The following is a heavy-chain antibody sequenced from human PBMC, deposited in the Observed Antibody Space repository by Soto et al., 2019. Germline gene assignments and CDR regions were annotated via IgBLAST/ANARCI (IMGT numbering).Heavy chain of an antibody. Sequence: QVQLVQSGAEVKKPGSSVKVSCKASGGTFGIYAITWVRQAPGQGLEWMGGIIAFSDIVNYTQKLQGRVTINSDEYTNTAYMDLSSLRSEDTAVYYCARSLYSSSWFHSGNSYYYYGMDVWGQGTTVTVSS. D-gene: IGHD6-13*01. CDR1: GGTFGIYA. V-gene: IGHV1-69*05. CDR2: IIAFSDIV. CDR3: ARSLYSSSWFHSGNSYYYYGMDV. J-gene: IGHJ6*02.